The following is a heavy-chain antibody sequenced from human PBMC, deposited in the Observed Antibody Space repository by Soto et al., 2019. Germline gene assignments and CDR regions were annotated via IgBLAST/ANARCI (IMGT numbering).Heavy chain of an antibody. CDR1: GYIFVNYG. Sequence: QVQLVQSGDEVKKPGASVKVSCKASGYIFVNYGIAWVRQAPGQGLEWMGWISPYTGNTHSATKVQGRLTMTTDTSTSTAYMDLGSLTSDDTAVYYCVMVDNYVTPTPQDVSGQRTTVTVSS. CDR3: VMVDNYVTPTPQDV. J-gene: IGHJ6*02. V-gene: IGHV1-18*01. D-gene: IGHD3-16*01. CDR2: ISPYTGNT.